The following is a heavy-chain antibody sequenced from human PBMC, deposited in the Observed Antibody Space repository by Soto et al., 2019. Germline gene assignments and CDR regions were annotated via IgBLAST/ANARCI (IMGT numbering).Heavy chain of an antibody. CDR2: IKPDESEK. CDR3: VRGGSNYAS. J-gene: IGHJ5*02. V-gene: IGHV3-7*01. D-gene: IGHD4-4*01. CDR1: GFTLSDSW. Sequence: EVQLVESGGGLVQPGGSLRLSCTASGFTLSDSWMTWVRQAPGKGLEWVARIKPDESEKKYADSVKGRFSISRDNAKNSMYLQTDSLRGEDTAVYYCVRGGSNYASWGQGTLVTVSS.